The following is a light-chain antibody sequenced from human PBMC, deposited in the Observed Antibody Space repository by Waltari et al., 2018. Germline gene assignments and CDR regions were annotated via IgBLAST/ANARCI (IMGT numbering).Light chain of an antibody. CDR2: QDS. J-gene: IGLJ2*01. Sequence: FGLTQPRSVSVSPAQTASIPCFGANLEAKYTCWYQPTSGQPPVLVIHQDSKRPSGIPERFSGSKSGNTVTLTISGTQPIDEADYYCQAWEGSTAIFGGGTRLTVL. CDR1: NLEAKY. V-gene: IGLV3-1*01. CDR3: QAWEGSTAI.